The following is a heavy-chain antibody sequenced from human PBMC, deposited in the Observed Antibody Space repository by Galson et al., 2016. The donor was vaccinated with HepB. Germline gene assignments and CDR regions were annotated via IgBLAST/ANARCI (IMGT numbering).Heavy chain of an antibody. CDR2: INQDGSEK. D-gene: IGHD6-19*01. CDR3: ARRLDTQRRIAGWGWGMDV. V-gene: IGHV3-7*01. J-gene: IGHJ6*02. Sequence: SLRLSCAASGFTFRSYWMSWVRQAPGKGLEWVATINQDGSEKSSVDSVKGRLTISRDNGKNSLYLQMSSLRVEDAGVYYCARRLDTQRRIAGWGWGMDVWGQGTTVTVS. CDR1: GFTFRSYW.